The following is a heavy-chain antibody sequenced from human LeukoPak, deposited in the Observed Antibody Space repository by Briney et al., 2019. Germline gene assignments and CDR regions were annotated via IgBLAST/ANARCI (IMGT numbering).Heavy chain of an antibody. D-gene: IGHD3-22*01. CDR3: ARTIVYYYASSDYYPYFDY. J-gene: IGHJ4*02. CDR2: INPNSGGT. Sequence: ASVKVSCKASGYTFTGYYMHWVRQAPGQGLEWMGWINPNSGGTNYAQKFQGGVTMTRDTSISTAYMELSRLRSDDTAVYYCARTIVYYYASSDYYPYFDYWAQGTLVTVSS. CDR1: GYTFTGYY. V-gene: IGHV1-2*02.